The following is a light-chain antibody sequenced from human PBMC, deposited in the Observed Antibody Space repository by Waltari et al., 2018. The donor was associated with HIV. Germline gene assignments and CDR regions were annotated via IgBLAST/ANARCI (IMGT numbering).Light chain of an antibody. CDR2: EDS. V-gene: IGLV3-1*01. CDR3: QAWDTTTVV. CDR1: KLGDKY. Sequence: SYELTQSPSVSVSPGQTASITCSGDKLGDKYACWYQQKPGQSPVPVIYEDSKRPSGIPERFSGTNSGKTATLTISGTQAMEEADYYCQAWDTTTVVFGGGTKLTVL. J-gene: IGLJ2*01.